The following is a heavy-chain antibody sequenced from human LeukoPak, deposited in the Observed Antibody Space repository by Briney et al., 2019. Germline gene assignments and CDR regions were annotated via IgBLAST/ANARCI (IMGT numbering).Heavy chain of an antibody. CDR1: GFTFSSYA. CDR3: ARVTYGSGTYGAFDY. J-gene: IGHJ4*02. V-gene: IGHV3-30*04. Sequence: GGSLRLSCAASGFTFSSYAMHWVRQAPGKGLEWVAVISYDGSNKYYADSVKGRFTISRDNSKNTLYLQMNSLRAEDTAVYYCARVTYGSGTYGAFDYWGQGTLVTDSS. D-gene: IGHD3-10*01. CDR2: ISYDGSNK.